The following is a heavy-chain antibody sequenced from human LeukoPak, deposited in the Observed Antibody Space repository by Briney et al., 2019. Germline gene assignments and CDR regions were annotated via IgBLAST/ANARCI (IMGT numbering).Heavy chain of an antibody. V-gene: IGHV1-24*01. CDR1: GYTLTELS. J-gene: IGHJ5*02. Sequence: ASVKVSCTVSGYTLTELSMHWVRQAPGKGLEWMGGFDPEDGETIYAQKFQGRVTMTEDTSTDTAYMELSSLRSEDTAVYYCAGQLLPNNWFDPWGQGTLVTVSS. CDR2: FDPEDGET. D-gene: IGHD2-15*01. CDR3: AGQLLPNNWFDP.